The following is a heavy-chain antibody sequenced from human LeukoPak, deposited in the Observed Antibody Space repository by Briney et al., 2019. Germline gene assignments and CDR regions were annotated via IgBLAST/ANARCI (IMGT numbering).Heavy chain of an antibody. J-gene: IGHJ4*02. CDR2: ISGSGSRT. V-gene: IGHV3-23*01. CDR3: AKDSDIPGSFDY. Sequence: GGSLRLSCAASGFTFSSYWMSWVRQAPGKGLEWVSGISGSGSRTYYADSVKGRFTISRDNSNNTLSLQMTSLRVEDTAIYFCAKDSDIPGSFDYWGQGTPVTVSS. CDR1: GFTFSSYW. D-gene: IGHD2-21*02.